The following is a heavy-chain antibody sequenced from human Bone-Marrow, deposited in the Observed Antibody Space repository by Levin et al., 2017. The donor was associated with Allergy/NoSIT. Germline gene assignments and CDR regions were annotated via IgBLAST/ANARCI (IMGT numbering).Heavy chain of an antibody. D-gene: IGHD3-10*01. CDR2: IWSDGRVI. CDR3: ARASGSGSYSHFDY. V-gene: IGHV3-33*01. Sequence: PGESLKISCAASGFTFSSHAMHWVRQAPGKGLEWVAVIWSDGRVIYYADSIKGRFTISRDNSKNTVYVQMNSLRAEDTAVYYCARASGSGSYSHFDYWGQGALVTVSP. J-gene: IGHJ4*02. CDR1: GFTFSSHA.